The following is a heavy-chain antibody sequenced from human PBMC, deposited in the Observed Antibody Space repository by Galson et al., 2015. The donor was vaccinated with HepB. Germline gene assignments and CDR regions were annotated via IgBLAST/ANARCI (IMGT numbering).Heavy chain of an antibody. CDR3: ARDWIFGDLLYNFDY. CDR1: GFTFLDYA. V-gene: IGHV3-30*03. CDR2: ISHDGEKK. D-gene: IGHD3-10*01. J-gene: IGHJ4*02. Sequence: SLRLSCAPSGFTFLDYAMHWVRQAPGRGLEWLASISHDGEKKNYAESVKGRFAISRDNYRSTLSLHMKHLTAEDTAVYYCARDWIFGDLLYNFDYWGQGTLVTVSS.